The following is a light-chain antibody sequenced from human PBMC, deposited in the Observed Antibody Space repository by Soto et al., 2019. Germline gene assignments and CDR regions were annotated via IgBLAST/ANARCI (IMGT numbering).Light chain of an antibody. J-gene: IGKJ2*01. CDR2: KAS. Sequence: EIQMTQSPSTLAASVGDRVTITCRASQSIGTWLAWYQQKPGKAPKVLIYKASSLESGVPPRFSGGGSGTEFTLTISSLQPGDFATYYCQQYDSYPYTFGQGTKLEI. CDR1: QSIGTW. V-gene: IGKV1-5*03. CDR3: QQYDSYPYT.